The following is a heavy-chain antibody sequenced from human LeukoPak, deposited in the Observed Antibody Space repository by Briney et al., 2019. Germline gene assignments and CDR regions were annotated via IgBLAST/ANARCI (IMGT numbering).Heavy chain of an antibody. Sequence: GGSLRLSCAASGFTFSSYGMHWVRQAPGKGLEWVAVIWYDGSNKYYADSVKGRFTISRDNSKNTLYLQMNSLRAEDTAVYYCARGRGSTAGLFDYWGQGTLSPSPQ. D-gene: IGHD5-12*01. CDR2: IWYDGSNK. J-gene: IGHJ4*02. CDR1: GFTFSSYG. CDR3: ARGRGSTAGLFDY. V-gene: IGHV3-33*01.